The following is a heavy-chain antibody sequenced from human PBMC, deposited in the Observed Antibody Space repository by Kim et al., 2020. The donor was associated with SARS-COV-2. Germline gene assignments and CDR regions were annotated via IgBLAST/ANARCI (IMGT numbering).Heavy chain of an antibody. CDR1: GFTFRSYW. CDR2: IKQEGSEK. V-gene: IGHV3-7*03. CDR3: ASVGSGRSGTGVCDY. D-gene: IGHD1-26*01. Sequence: GGSLRLSCAASGFTFRSYWMTWVRQAPGKGLEWVANIKQEGSEKYYVDSVKGRFTISRDNAKNSLYLQMNSLRGEDTAVYYCASVGSGRSGTGVCDYWGQRTLVTVSS. J-gene: IGHJ4*02.